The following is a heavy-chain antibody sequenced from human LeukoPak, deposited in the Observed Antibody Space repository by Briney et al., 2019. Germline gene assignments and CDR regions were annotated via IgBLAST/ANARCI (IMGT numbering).Heavy chain of an antibody. J-gene: IGHJ4*02. Sequence: PSETLSLTCTVSGGSISSYYWSWIRQPPGKRLEWIGYIYYSGSTNYNPSLKSRVTISVDTSKNQFSLKLSSVTAADTAVYYCARGQGLLVPARAFGYWGQGTLVTVSS. CDR3: ARGQGLLVPARAFGY. CDR2: IYYSGST. D-gene: IGHD2-2*01. CDR1: GGSISSYY. V-gene: IGHV4-59*12.